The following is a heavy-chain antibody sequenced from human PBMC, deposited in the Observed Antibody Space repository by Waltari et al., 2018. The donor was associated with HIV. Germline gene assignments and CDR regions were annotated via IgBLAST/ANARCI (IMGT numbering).Heavy chain of an antibody. V-gene: IGHV3-48*01. CDR2: ISSSSSTI. D-gene: IGHD3-22*01. Sequence: EVQLVESGGGLVQPGGSLSLSCAASGFTFTSHGMNGVRQAPGKGLEWVSFISSSSSTIYYADSVKGRFTISRDNAKNSLYLQMNSLRAEDTAVYYCARETYYYDSSGPYFDYWGQGTLVTVSS. CDR1: GFTFTSHG. J-gene: IGHJ4*02. CDR3: ARETYYYDSSGPYFDY.